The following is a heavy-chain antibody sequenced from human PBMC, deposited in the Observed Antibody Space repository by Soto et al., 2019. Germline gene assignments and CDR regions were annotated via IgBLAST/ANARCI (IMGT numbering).Heavy chain of an antibody. J-gene: IGHJ4*02. V-gene: IGHV1-69*02. CDR2: IIPILGIA. CDR3: ATHNTYYFDY. D-gene: IGHD2-2*02. Sequence: QVQLVQSGAEVKKPGSSVKVSCKASGGTFSSYTISWVRQAPGQGLEWMGRIIPILGIANYAQKFQGRVTITADKSTSTDYMELSSLRSEDTAVYYCATHNTYYFDYWGQGTLVTVSS. CDR1: GGTFSSYT.